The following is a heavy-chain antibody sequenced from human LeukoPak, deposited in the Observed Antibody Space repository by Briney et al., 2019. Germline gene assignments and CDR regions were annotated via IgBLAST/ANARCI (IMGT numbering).Heavy chain of an antibody. D-gene: IGHD6-19*01. J-gene: IGHJ4*02. CDR3: AGASQWLAFNY. V-gene: IGHV3-66*01. CDR1: GLTVAGIH. Sequence: GGSLRLSCAASGLTVAGIHMTWVRQAPGKGLEWVSVIYKGENTNYADSVKGRFTISRDTSKNILYRLMNSLRAEDTAVYYCAGASQWLAFNYWGQGILVAVSS. CDR2: IYKGENT.